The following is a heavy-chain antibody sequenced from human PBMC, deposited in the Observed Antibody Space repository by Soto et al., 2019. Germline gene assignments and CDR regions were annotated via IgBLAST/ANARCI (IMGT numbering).Heavy chain of an antibody. CDR2: IYYSGST. J-gene: IGHJ3*02. V-gene: IGHV4-31*03. CDR1: GGSISSGGYY. CDR3: ARVGSSSWYSAFDI. D-gene: IGHD6-13*01. Sequence: SETLSLTCTVSGGSISSGGYYWSWIRQHPGKGLEWIGYIYYSGSTYYNPSLKSRVTISVDTSKNQFSLKLSSVTAADTAVYYCARVGSSSWYSAFDIWGQGTMVTVSS.